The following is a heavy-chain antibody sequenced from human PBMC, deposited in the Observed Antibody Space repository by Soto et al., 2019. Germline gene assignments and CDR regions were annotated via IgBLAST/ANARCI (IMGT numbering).Heavy chain of an antibody. D-gene: IGHD4-17*01. V-gene: IGHV3-23*01. CDR3: ARGTYGDYDF. J-gene: IGHJ4*02. CDR1: GFTFSSYA. CDR2: LSAGGTSA. Sequence: EVQLLESGGDLVQPGGSLRLSCAASGFTFSSYAMSWVRQAPGKGLEWVSALSAGGTSAYYTVSVEGRFTISRDNSKNILHLQMNSLKADDTAVYYCARGTYGDYDFWGQGTLVTVSS.